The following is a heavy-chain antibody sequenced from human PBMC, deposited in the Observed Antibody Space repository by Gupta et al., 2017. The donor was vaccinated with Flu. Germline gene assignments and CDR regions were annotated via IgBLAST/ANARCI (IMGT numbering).Heavy chain of an antibody. CDR2: INHSGST. V-gene: IGHV4-34*01. Sequence: QVQLQQWGAGLLKPSETLSLTCAVYGGSFSGYYWSWIRQPPGKGLEWIGEINHSGSTNYNPSLKSRVTISVDTSKNQFSLKLSSVTAAETAVYYCARLELDIVGVPAAIRFDPWGQGTLVTVSS. D-gene: IGHD2-2*02. J-gene: IGHJ5*02. CDR1: GGSFSGYY. CDR3: ARLELDIVGVPAAIRFDP.